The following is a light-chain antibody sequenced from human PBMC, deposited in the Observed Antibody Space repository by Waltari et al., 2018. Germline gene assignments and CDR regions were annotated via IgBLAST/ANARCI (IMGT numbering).Light chain of an antibody. CDR2: TNN. CDR1: SPNIGGNL. Sequence: SVLTQPPSASGTPGQTGTIPCPGSSPNIGGNLVHCYQQLPGMAPQLPIYTNNQRPSGVPARFSGSKSGTSASLAISGLRSDDEAEYYCAAWDDNLTGPLFGGGTKVTVL. V-gene: IGLV1-47*01. J-gene: IGLJ3*02. CDR3: AAWDDNLTGPL.